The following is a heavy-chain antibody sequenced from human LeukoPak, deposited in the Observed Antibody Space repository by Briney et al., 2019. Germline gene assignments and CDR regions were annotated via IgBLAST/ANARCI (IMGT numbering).Heavy chain of an antibody. CDR2: IYTSGST. D-gene: IGHD4-17*01. CDR1: GGSTSSGSYY. V-gene: IGHV4-61*02. Sequence: NPSQTLSLTCTVSGGSTSSGSYYWSWIRQPAGKGLEWIGRIYTSGSTNYNPSLKSRVTISVDTSKNQFSLKLSSVTAADTAVYYCARESIYGDYGHWGQGTLVTVSS. J-gene: IGHJ4*02. CDR3: ARESIYGDYGH.